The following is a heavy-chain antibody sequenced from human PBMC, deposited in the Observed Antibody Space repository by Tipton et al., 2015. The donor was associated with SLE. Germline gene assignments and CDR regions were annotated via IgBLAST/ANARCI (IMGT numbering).Heavy chain of an antibody. V-gene: IGHV4-61*09. J-gene: IGHJ4*02. CDR3: ARGKTRVEY. Sequence: TLSLTCTVSGGSISSSSYYWSWIRQTPGKGLEWIGYVYTSGSTIYNPSLKSRVTISVDTSKNQVSLKLNSVTTADTAVYYCARGKTRVEYWGQGTLVTVSS. D-gene: IGHD1-14*01. CDR2: VYTSGST. CDR1: GGSISSSSYY.